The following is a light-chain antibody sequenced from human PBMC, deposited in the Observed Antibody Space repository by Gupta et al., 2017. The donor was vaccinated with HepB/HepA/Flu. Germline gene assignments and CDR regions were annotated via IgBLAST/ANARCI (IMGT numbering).Light chain of an antibody. J-gene: IGKJ1*01. Sequence: ALRTTQSPSSFSASTGDRVTITCRASQGISSYLAWYQQKPGKAPKLLIYAASTLQSGVPSRFSGSGSGTDFTLTISCLQSEDFATYYCQQYYSYPWTFGQGTKVEIK. CDR1: QGISSY. CDR2: AAS. V-gene: IGKV1-8*01. CDR3: QQYYSYPWT.